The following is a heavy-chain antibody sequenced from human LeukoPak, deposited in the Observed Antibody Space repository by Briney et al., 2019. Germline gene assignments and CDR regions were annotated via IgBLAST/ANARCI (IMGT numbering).Heavy chain of an antibody. CDR1: GFTVSSNY. CDR2: IYSGGST. J-gene: IGHJ4*02. Sequence: GGSLRLSCAASGFTVSSNYMSWVRQAPGKGLEWVSVIYSGGSTYYADSVKGRFTISRDNSKNTLYLQTNSLRAEDTAVYYCASGPRGYSYGYLDYWGQGTLVTVSS. V-gene: IGHV3-53*01. CDR3: ASGPRGYSYGYLDY. D-gene: IGHD5-18*01.